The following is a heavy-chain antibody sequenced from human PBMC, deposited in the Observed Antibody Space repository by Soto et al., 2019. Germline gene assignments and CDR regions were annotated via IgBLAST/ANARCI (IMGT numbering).Heavy chain of an antibody. D-gene: IGHD3-10*01. J-gene: IGHJ5*02. CDR1: GFTFSSYS. V-gene: IGHV3-21*01. CDR2: ISSSSSYI. Sequence: QLVESGGGLVKPGGSLRLSCEASGFTFSSYSMNWVRQAPGKGLEWVSSISSSSSYIYYADSVKGRFTISRDNAKNSLYLQMNSLRAEDTAVYYCARDTYFYGSGSYGPWGQGTLVTVSS. CDR3: ARDTYFYGSGSYGP.